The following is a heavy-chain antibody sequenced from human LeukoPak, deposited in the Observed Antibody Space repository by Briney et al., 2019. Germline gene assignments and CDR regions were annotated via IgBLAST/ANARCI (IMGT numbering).Heavy chain of an antibody. V-gene: IGHV1-18*01. CDR2: ISAYNGNT. Sequence: VASVKVSCKASGYTFTSYGISWVRQAPGQGLEWMGWISAYNGNTNYAQKLQGRVTMTRDTSTSTAYMELRSLRSDDTAVYYCARDLPRSGYSYGSDYWGQGTLVTLSS. J-gene: IGHJ4*02. CDR1: GYTFTSYG. D-gene: IGHD5-18*01. CDR3: ARDLPRSGYSYGSDY.